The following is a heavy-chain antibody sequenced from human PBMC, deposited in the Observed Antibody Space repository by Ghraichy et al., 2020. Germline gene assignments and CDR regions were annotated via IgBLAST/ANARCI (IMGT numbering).Heavy chain of an antibody. CDR1: GYTFTSYG. CDR2: ISAYNGNT. V-gene: IGHV1-18*01. CDR3: ARVSFRGWYEPQHSAY. D-gene: IGHD6-19*01. J-gene: IGHJ4*02. Sequence: ASVKVSCKASGYTFTSYGISWVRQAPGQGLEWMGWISAYNGNTNYAQKLQGRVTMTTDTSTSTAYMELRSLRSDDTAVYYCARVSFRGWYEPQHSAYWGQGTLVTVSS.